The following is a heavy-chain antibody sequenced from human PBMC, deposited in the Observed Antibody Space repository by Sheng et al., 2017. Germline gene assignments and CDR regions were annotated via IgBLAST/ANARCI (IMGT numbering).Heavy chain of an antibody. J-gene: IGHJ3*02. CDR3: ARERGGSHDPFDM. V-gene: IGHV3-11*04. D-gene: IGHD1-1*01. CDR2: ISGRGGSI. Sequence: QVQLVESGGGLVKPGGSLRLSCAASGFSFTQYYMTWIRQAPGKGPEWLSHISGRGGSIYYADSVKGRFTISRDNANNSLFLQMDSLTVEDTAVYYCARERGGSHDPFDMWGQGTMVTVSS. CDR1: GFSFTQYY.